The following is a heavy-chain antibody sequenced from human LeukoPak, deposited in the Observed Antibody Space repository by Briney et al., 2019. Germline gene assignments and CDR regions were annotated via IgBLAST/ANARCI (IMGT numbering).Heavy chain of an antibody. CDR2: ISAYNGNT. CDR3: ASSPPGGGSADYMDV. D-gene: IGHD2-15*01. Sequence: ASVKASCKASGYTFTSYGISWVRQAPGQGLEWMGWISAYNGNTNYAQKLQGRVTMTTDTSTSTAYMELRSLRSDDTAVYYCASSPPGGGSADYMDVWGKGTTVTISS. CDR1: GYTFTSYG. V-gene: IGHV1-18*01. J-gene: IGHJ6*03.